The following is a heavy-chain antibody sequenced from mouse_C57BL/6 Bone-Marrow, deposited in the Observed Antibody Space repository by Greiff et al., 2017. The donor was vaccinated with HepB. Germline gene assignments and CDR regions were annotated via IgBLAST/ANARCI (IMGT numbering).Heavy chain of an antibody. Sequence: VQLQQPGAELVMPGASVKLSCKASGYTFTSYWMHWVKQRPGQGLEWIGEIDPSDSYTNYNQKFKGKSTLTVDKSSSTAYMQLSSLTSEDSAVYYCARKVLDYYGSSPPWFAYWGQGTLVTVSA. CDR1: GYTFTSYW. V-gene: IGHV1-69*01. J-gene: IGHJ3*01. D-gene: IGHD1-1*01. CDR3: ARKVLDYYGSSPPWFAY. CDR2: IDPSDSYT.